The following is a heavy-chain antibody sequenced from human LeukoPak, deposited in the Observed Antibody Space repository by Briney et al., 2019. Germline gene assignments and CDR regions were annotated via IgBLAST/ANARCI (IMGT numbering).Heavy chain of an antibody. D-gene: IGHD2/OR15-2a*01. CDR1: GFTVSSNY. Sequence: GGSLRLSCATSGFTVSSNYMSWVRQAPGKGLEWVALIWYDGSNKYYADSVKGRLTISRDNSKNTLYLQMNSLRAEDTAVYYCAREGPRGNSQFDYWGQGTLVTVSS. CDR2: IWYDGSNK. CDR3: AREGPRGNSQFDY. J-gene: IGHJ4*02. V-gene: IGHV3-33*08.